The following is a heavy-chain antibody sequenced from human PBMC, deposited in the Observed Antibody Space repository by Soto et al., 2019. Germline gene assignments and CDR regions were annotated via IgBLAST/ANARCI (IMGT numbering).Heavy chain of an antibody. J-gene: IGHJ4*02. Sequence: PSETLSLTCTVSGGSISSEGYYWSWFRQLPGKGLEWIGDIYYSGTTYHNPSLRSPLTISGDASKNQFSLKLSSVTAADTALYYCARGRGYSYGPYYFDYWGQGTLVTVSS. D-gene: IGHD5-18*01. V-gene: IGHV4-31*01. CDR2: IYYSGTT. CDR1: GGSISSEGYY. CDR3: ARGRGYSYGPYYFDY.